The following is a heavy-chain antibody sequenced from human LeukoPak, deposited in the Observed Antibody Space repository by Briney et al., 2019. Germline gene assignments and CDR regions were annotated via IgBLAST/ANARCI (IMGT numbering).Heavy chain of an antibody. Sequence: GESLKISFKGSGYSFTSYWLGWVRQMPGKGLELIVIIYPGYSDTRYSPSFQGQVTTSADKSISTAYLQWSSLKASDTAMYYCARRGYYGSGTYYYYYMDVWGKGTTVTVSS. CDR1: GYSFTSYW. CDR3: ARRGYYGSGTYYYYYMDV. D-gene: IGHD3-10*01. J-gene: IGHJ6*03. V-gene: IGHV5-51*01. CDR2: IYPGYSDT.